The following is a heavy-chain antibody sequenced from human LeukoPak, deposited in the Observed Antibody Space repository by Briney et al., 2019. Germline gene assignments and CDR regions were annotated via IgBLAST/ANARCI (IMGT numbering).Heavy chain of an antibody. CDR3: ARAPSGCHDY. Sequence: SETLSLTCTVSGDSISSYYWSWVRQPPGKGLEWIGNIYHSGSTNYSPSLKSRVTISVDTSTNQFSLKLTSVTAADTAVYYCARAPSGCHDYWGQGTLVTVSS. CDR2: IYHSGST. V-gene: IGHV4-59*01. J-gene: IGHJ4*02. D-gene: IGHD6-19*01. CDR1: GDSISSYY.